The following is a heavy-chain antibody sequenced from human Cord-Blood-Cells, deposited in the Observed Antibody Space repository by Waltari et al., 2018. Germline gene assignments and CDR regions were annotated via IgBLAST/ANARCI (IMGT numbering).Heavy chain of an antibody. CDR3: AGSGYSSSWYDT. J-gene: IGHJ5*02. CDR1: GGSFSGYY. V-gene: IGHV4-34*01. CDR2: INHSGST. Sequence: QVQLQQWGAGLLKPSEILSLTCAVYGGSFSGYYWSWIRQPPGKGLEWIGEINHSGSTNYNPSLKSRVTISVDTSKNQFSLKLSSVTAADTAVYYCAGSGYSSSWYDTWGQGTLVTVSS. D-gene: IGHD6-13*01.